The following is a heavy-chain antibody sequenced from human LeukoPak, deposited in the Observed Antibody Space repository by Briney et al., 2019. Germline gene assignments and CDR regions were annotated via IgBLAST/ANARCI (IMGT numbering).Heavy chain of an antibody. CDR3: AKGPAMVRGTFDP. CDR1: RFTFSSYA. D-gene: IGHD3-10*01. Sequence: GGSLRLSCAASRFTFSSYAMSWVRRAPGKGLEWVSTISGSGGSTYYADSVKGRFTISRDNSNNTLYLQMNSLRAEDTAVYYCAKGPAMVRGTFDPWGQGTLVTVSS. J-gene: IGHJ5*02. CDR2: ISGSGGST. V-gene: IGHV3-23*01.